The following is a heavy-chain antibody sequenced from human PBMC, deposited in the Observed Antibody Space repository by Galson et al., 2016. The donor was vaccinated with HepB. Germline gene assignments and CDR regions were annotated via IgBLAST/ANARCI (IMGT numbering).Heavy chain of an antibody. CDR1: GYNFLTSW. J-gene: IGHJ4*02. Sequence: QSGAEVKKPGESLKISCKGSGYNFLTSWIGWVRQMPGKGLEWMAMIYPSDSDTRYSPSLQGQVTMSVDKSSSTAFLQWSSLKASDTAIYYCAREAGDFDYWGQGTLVTVSS. CDR3: AREAGDFDY. CDR2: IYPSDSDT. D-gene: IGHD3-16*01. V-gene: IGHV5-51*01.